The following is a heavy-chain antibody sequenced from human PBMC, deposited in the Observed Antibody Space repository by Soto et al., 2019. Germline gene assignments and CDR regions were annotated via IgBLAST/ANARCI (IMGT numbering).Heavy chain of an antibody. Sequence: EVQLVDSGGGLVQPGGSLRLSCAASGFTFGNYWMTWVRQAPGMGLEWVANIKPDGSEKVYVDSVKGRFTISRDNAKSSLYLQMNSLRVDDTAIYYCARITLGATLYDHWGLGTLVTVSS. CDR3: ARITLGATLYDH. J-gene: IGHJ4*02. V-gene: IGHV3-7*03. D-gene: IGHD1-26*01. CDR2: IKPDGSEK. CDR1: GFTFGNYW.